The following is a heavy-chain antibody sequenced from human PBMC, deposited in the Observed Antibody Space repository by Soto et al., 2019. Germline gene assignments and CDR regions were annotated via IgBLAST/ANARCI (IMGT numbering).Heavy chain of an antibody. J-gene: IGHJ4*02. V-gene: IGHV3-30-3*01. CDR2: ISYDGSNK. D-gene: IGHD2-2*01. CDR1: GFTFSSYA. CDR3: ARELDFQLGYCGSTSCPPSGY. Sequence: GGSLRLSCAASGFTFSSYAMHWVRQAPGKGLEWVAVISYDGSNKYYADSVKGRFTISRDNSKNTLYLQMNSLRAEDTAVYYCARELDFQLGYCGSTSCPPSGYWGQGTLVTVSS.